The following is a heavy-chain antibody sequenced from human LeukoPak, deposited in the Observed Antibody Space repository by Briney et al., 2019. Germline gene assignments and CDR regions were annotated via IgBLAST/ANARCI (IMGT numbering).Heavy chain of an antibody. CDR2: INHSGST. D-gene: IGHD3-16*01. Sequence: SETLSLTCAVYGGSFSGYYWSWIRQPPGKGLEWIGEINHSGSTNYNPSLKSRVTISVDTSKNQFSLKLSSVTAADTAVYYCARVGAMITFGCDYWGQGTLVTVSS. CDR1: GGSFSGYY. V-gene: IGHV4-34*01. J-gene: IGHJ4*02. CDR3: ARVGAMITFGCDY.